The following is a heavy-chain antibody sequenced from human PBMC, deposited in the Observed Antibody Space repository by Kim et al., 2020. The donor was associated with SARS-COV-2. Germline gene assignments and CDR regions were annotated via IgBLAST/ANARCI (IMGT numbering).Heavy chain of an antibody. J-gene: IGHJ6*02. CDR3: ARESVTILRGLIYNYYGMDV. CDR2: TYYKSKWYN. D-gene: IGHD3-10*01. CDR1: GDSVSSDSAT. Sequence: SQTLSLTCAISGDSVSSDSATWNWIRQSPSRGLEWLGRTYYKSKWYNDYALSVKSRITINPDTSKSQFSLQLNSVTPEDTAVYYCARESVTILRGLIYNYYGMDVWGHGTTVTVSS. V-gene: IGHV6-1*01.